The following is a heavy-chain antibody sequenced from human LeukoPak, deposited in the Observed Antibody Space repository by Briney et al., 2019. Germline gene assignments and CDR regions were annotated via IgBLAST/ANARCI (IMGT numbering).Heavy chain of an antibody. J-gene: IGHJ3*01. CDR1: DDSISDYY. V-gene: IGHV4-59*01. CDR3: ARDWGYSSGWSDGLDL. Sequence: PSETLSLTCTVSDDSISDYYRGGIRHPPGKGLEWIGYFHNSGPSTYNPSLLSRLTISLDTSRNQFSLKLSSVTAADTAVYYCARDWGYSSGWSDGLDLWGQGTMVTVSS. CDR2: FHNSGPS. D-gene: IGHD6-19*01.